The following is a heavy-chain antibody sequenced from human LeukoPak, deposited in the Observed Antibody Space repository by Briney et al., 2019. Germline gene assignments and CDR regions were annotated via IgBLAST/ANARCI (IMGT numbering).Heavy chain of an antibody. CDR2: ISGSGGST. Sequence: GGSLRLSCAASGFTISSYAMSWVRQAPGKGLEWVSAISGSGGSTYYADSVKGRFTISRDNSKNTLYLQMNSLRAEDTAVYYCAKDRGYYYGSGSYYTPTGDYWGQGTLVTVSS. CDR1: GFTISSYA. D-gene: IGHD3-10*01. V-gene: IGHV3-23*01. J-gene: IGHJ4*02. CDR3: AKDRGYYYGSGSYYTPTGDY.